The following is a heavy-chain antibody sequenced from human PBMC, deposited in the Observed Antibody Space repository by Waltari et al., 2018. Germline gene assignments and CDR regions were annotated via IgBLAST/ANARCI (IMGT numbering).Heavy chain of an antibody. J-gene: IGHJ4*02. CDR2: ISSSSSYT. CDR1: GFTFSDYY. Sequence: QVQLVESGGGLVKPGGSLRLSCAASGFTFSDYYMSWIRQAPGKGREWVSYISSSSSYTNYADSVKGRFTISRDNAKNSLYLQMNSLRAEDTAVYYCARAVAGTVEFDYWGQGTLVTVSS. V-gene: IGHV3-11*06. CDR3: ARAVAGTVEFDY. D-gene: IGHD6-19*01.